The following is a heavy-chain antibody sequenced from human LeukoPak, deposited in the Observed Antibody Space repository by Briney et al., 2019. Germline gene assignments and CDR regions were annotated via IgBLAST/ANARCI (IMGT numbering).Heavy chain of an antibody. CDR3: ANPDSPLSYYMVDY. J-gene: IGHJ4*02. CDR2: ISGGGGTT. V-gene: IGHV3-23*01. D-gene: IGHD3-22*01. CDR1: GFTFSSHA. Sequence: GGSLRLSCAASGFTFSSHAMTWVRQVPGKGLEWVSAISGGGGTTYYADSVKGRFIISRDNSKNTLYLQMNSLRAEDTATYYCANPDSPLSYYMVDYWGQGTQVTVSS.